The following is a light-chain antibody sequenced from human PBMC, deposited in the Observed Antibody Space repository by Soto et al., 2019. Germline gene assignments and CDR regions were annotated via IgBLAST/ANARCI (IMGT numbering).Light chain of an antibody. CDR2: GAS. V-gene: IGKV3-20*01. J-gene: IGKJ1*01. CDR3: QQYGSSPRT. CDR1: QSVSSSY. Sequence: ILLTQSPGTLSLSPGERATLACRASQSVSSSYLAWYQQKPGQPPRLLIYGASNRATGIPDRFSGSGSGTDFTLTISRLEPEDFAVYYCQQYGSSPRTFGQGTKVDIK.